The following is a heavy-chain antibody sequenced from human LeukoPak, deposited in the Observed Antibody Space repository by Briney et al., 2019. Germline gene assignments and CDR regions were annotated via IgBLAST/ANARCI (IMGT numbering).Heavy chain of an antibody. V-gene: IGHV3-30-3*01. Sequence: GGSLRLSCAASGFSFSSYAMHWVRQAAGKGLEWVAITTSDESNKHYADSVKGRFTISRDNSKNTLYLQMNSLRAEDTALYYFARESGALRGYSLGLCGHGTLVTVSS. J-gene: IGHJ4*01. CDR3: ARESGALRGYSLGL. CDR2: TTSDESNK. CDR1: GFSFSSYA. D-gene: IGHD5-18*01.